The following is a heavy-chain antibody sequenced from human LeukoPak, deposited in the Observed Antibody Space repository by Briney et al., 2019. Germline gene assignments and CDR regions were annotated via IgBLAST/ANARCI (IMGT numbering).Heavy chain of an antibody. D-gene: IGHD6-19*01. V-gene: IGHV4-30-2*01. CDR1: GGSISSGGYY. Sequence: PSQTLSLTCTVSGGSISSGGYYWSWIRQPPGKGLEWIGYIYHSGSTYYNPSLKSRVTISVDRSKNQFSLKLSSVTAADTAVYYCARGSYSSGRRRYFDYWGQGTLVTVSS. CDR3: ARGSYSSGRRRYFDY. CDR2: IYHSGST. J-gene: IGHJ4*02.